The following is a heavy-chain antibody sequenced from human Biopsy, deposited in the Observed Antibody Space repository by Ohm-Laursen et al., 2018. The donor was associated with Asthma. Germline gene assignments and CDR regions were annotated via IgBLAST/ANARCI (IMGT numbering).Heavy chain of an antibody. Sequence: SDTLSLTCRPPAGSTGTSAPHRPWTRQPPGNGLDWIGFVFWSGSTHYSRSLERRVSISIDTATNEFSMKLWSVTPADTAVYFCARVVSYGDIYFGIDVWGPGNTVVVS. V-gene: IGHV4-30-4*02. D-gene: IGHD4-17*01. J-gene: IGHJ6*02. CDR2: VFWSGST. CDR3: ARVVSYGDIYFGIDV. CDR1: AGSTGTSAPH.